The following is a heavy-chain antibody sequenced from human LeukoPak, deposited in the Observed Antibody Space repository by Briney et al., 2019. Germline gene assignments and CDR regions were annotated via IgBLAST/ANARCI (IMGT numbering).Heavy chain of an antibody. D-gene: IGHD3-16*02. Sequence: GGSLRLSCAASGFTFSSYSMNWVRQAPGKGLEWVSSISSSSSYIYYADSVKGRFTISRDNAKNSLYLQMNSLRAEDTAVYYCARDWSFGGVIVDLNYFDYWGQGTLVTVSS. CDR2: ISSSSSYI. CDR1: GFTFSSYS. V-gene: IGHV3-21*01. J-gene: IGHJ4*02. CDR3: ARDWSFGGVIVDLNYFDY.